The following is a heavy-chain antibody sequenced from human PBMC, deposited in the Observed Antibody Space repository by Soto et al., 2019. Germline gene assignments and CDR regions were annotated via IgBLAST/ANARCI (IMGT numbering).Heavy chain of an antibody. CDR2: ISYDGSNK. CDR3: AKGRNYYDILTGYYAYYFDY. CDR1: GFTFSSYG. Sequence: QVQLVESGGGVVQPGRSLRLSCAASGFTFSSYGMHWVRQAPGKGLEWVAVISYDGSNKYYADSVKGRFTISIDNSKNTLYLQMNSLSAEDTVVYYCAKGRNYYDILTGYYAYYFDYWGQGTLVTVSS. D-gene: IGHD3-9*01. J-gene: IGHJ4*02. V-gene: IGHV3-30*18.